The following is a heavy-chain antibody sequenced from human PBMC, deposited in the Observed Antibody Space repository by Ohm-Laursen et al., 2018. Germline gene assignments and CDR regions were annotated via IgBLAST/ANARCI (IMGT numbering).Heavy chain of an antibody. CDR3: ARVSRRDGYNPLDY. J-gene: IGHJ4*02. Sequence: SETLSLTCTVSGGSISSYYRSWIRQPPGKGLEWIGYIYYSGSTNYNPSLKSRVTISVDTSKNQFFLKLSSVTAADTAVYYCARVSRRDGYNPLDYWGRGTLVTVSS. CDR2: IYYSGST. CDR1: GGSISSYY. D-gene: IGHD5-24*01. V-gene: IGHV4-59*01.